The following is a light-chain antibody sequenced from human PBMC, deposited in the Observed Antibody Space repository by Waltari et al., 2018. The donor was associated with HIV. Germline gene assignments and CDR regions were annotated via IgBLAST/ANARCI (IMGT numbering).Light chain of an antibody. Sequence: DIQMTQSPTSLSASLGARVTIPCRARQHIRTYLNWYQQKPGKAPKLLINAASSLQSGVPSRFSGSGSGTDFTLIISSLQPEDVATYYCQQSFSVPPSFGGGSKVEIK. CDR1: QHIRTY. CDR3: QQSFSVPPS. V-gene: IGKV1-39*01. J-gene: IGKJ4*01. CDR2: AAS.